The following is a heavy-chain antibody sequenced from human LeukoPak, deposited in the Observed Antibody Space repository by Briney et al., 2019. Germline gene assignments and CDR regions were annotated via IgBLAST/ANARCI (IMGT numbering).Heavy chain of an antibody. CDR2: IRSKAYGGTT. CDR3: TREGPTVGAFDI. D-gene: IGHD4-23*01. V-gene: IGHV3-49*03. Sequence: GGSLRLTCTASGFTFGDYAMSWFRQAPGKGLEWVGFIRSKAYGGTTEYAASVKGRFTISRDDSKSIAYLQMNSLKTEDAAVYYCTREGPTVGAFDIWGQGTMVTVSS. J-gene: IGHJ3*02. CDR1: GFTFGDYA.